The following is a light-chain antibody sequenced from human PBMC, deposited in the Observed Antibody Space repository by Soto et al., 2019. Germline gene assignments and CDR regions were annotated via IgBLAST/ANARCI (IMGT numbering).Light chain of an antibody. J-gene: IGKJ4*01. V-gene: IGKV1-39*01. CDR3: QQSYSTPLT. CDR1: QTIDKY. Sequence: GDRVTLTCPASQTIDKYLNWYQEKPGKAPKLLIYTTSTLQSEVPSRFSGSGSETDFTLTISSLQPEDFATYYCQQSYSTPLTFGGGTKVDIK. CDR2: TTS.